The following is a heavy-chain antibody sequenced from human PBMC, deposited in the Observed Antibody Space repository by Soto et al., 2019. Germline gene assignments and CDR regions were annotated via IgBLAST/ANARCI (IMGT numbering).Heavy chain of an antibody. Sequence: QVQLQESGPGLVKPSQTLSLTCTVSGGSISSGGYYWSWIRQHPGKGLEWIGYIYYSGSTYYNPSLKRRVTRSVDTSKNQFSLKLSSVTAVDTAVYYCARDIAGTRAAFDIWGQGTMVTVSS. V-gene: IGHV4-31*03. CDR2: IYYSGST. CDR3: ARDIAGTRAAFDI. D-gene: IGHD3-10*01. J-gene: IGHJ3*02. CDR1: GGSISSGGYY.